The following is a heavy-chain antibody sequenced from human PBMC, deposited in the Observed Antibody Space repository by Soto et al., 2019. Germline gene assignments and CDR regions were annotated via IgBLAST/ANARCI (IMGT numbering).Heavy chain of an antibody. J-gene: IGHJ6*03. CDR1: GGSISSYY. Sequence: SETLSLTCTVSGGSISSYYWSWIRQPPGKGLGWIGYIYYSGSTNYNPSLKSRVTISVDTSKNQFSLKLSSVTAADTAVYYCARYYVAVVPYYYYYMDGRGKGTTVTVSS. CDR2: IYYSGST. D-gene: IGHD3-16*01. V-gene: IGHV4-59*01. CDR3: ARYYVAVVPYYYYYMDG.